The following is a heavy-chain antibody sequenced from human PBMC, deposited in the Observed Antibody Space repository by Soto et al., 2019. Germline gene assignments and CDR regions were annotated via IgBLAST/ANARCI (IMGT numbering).Heavy chain of an antibody. CDR3: AIRRNASAYVNYGMDV. CDR2: INPSGGST. Sequence: ASVKVSCKASGYTFTSYYMHWVRQAPGQGLEWMGIINPSGGSTSYAQKFQGRVTMTRDTSTSTVYMELSSLRSEDTAVYYCAIRRNASAYVNYGMDVWGKGTTVTVSS. D-gene: IGHD6-13*01. J-gene: IGHJ6*04. V-gene: IGHV1-46*01. CDR1: GYTFTSYY.